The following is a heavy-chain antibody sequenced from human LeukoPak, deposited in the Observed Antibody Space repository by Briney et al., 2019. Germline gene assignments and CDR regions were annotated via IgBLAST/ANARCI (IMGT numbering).Heavy chain of an antibody. CDR2: IKKDGSEE. V-gene: IGHV3-7*01. J-gene: IGHJ6*02. CDR3: ATYDNWVAGDV. Sequence: GGSRRLSCAASEFTFSDYWMSSVRQAPGKGPEWVPNIKKDGSEEHYVDSVKGRFTVSRDNAKYSLFLQMNSLRVEDTAVYYCATYDNWVAGDVWGQGTSVSVSS. D-gene: IGHD1-1*01. CDR1: EFTFSDYW.